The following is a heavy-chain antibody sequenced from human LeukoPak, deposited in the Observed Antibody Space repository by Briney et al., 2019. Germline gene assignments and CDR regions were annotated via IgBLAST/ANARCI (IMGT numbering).Heavy chain of an antibody. Sequence: TGGSLRLSCAASGFTFSSYSMNWVRQAPGKGLEWVSYISSSSSTIYYADSVKGRFTISRDNAKNSLYLQMNSLRAEDTAVYYCAKVWSAVAGYYYGMDVWGQGTTVTVSS. CDR1: GFTFSSYS. J-gene: IGHJ6*02. D-gene: IGHD6-19*01. CDR2: ISSSSSTI. CDR3: AKVWSAVAGYYYGMDV. V-gene: IGHV3-48*01.